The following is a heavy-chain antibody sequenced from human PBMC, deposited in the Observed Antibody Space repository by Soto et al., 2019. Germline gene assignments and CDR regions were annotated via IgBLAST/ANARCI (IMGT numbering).Heavy chain of an antibody. D-gene: IGHD4-17*01. V-gene: IGHV1-3*01. CDR3: AGSGATVTNPYYYYCYGMDV. Sequence: ASVKVSCKASGYTFTSYAMHWVRQAPGQRLEWMGWINAGNGNTKYSQKFQGRVTITRDTSASTAYMELSSLRSEDTAVYYCAGSGATVTNPYYYYCYGMDVWGQGTTVTVSS. CDR1: GYTFTSYA. CDR2: INAGNGNT. J-gene: IGHJ6*02.